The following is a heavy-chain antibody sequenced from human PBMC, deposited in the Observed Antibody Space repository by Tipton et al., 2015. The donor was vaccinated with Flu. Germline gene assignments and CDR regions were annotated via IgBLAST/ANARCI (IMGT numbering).Heavy chain of an antibody. J-gene: IGHJ4*02. D-gene: IGHD2-21*01. V-gene: IGHV4-34*01. CDR2: INHSGST. CDR3: ARDNRPAYCGGDCPLFYLDY. Sequence: GLVKPSETLSLTCAVYGGSFSGYYWSWIRQPPGKGLEWIGEINHSGSTNYNPSLKSRVTISVDTSKNQFSLKLSSVTAADTAVYYCARDNRPAYCGGDCPLFYLDYWGQGTLVTVSS. CDR1: GGSFSGYY.